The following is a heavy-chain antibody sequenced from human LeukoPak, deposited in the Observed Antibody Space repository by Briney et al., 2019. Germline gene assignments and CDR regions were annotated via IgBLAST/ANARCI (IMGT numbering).Heavy chain of an antibody. D-gene: IGHD1-20*01. CDR3: AKGITVRSYFDY. Sequence: GGSLRLSCAASGFTFSSYAMSWVRQAPGKGLEWVSAISGSGGSAYYADSVKGRFTISRDNSKNTLYLQMNSLRAEDTAVYYCAKGITVRSYFDYWGQGTLVTVSS. J-gene: IGHJ4*02. CDR2: ISGSGGSA. CDR1: GFTFSSYA. V-gene: IGHV3-23*01.